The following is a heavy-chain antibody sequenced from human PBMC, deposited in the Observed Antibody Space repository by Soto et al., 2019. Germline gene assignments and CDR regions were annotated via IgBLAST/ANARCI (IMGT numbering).Heavy chain of an antibody. CDR3: ARVRIVGSTTFDS. CDR2: ISYSGST. V-gene: IGHV4-30-4*01. CDR1: GGSIRSEDYY. D-gene: IGHD1-26*01. J-gene: IGHJ4*02. Sequence: QVQLQESGPGLVKPSQTLSLTCTVSGGSIRSEDYYWSWIRQPPGKGLEWIGYISYSGSTAYKSSLMNRVIISVDPSKNQVSLKLNSATAADTAVYYCARVRIVGSTTFDSCGQGTLVTVSS.